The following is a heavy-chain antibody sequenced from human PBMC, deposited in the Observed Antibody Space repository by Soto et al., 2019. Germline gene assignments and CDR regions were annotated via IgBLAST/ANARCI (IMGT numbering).Heavy chain of an antibody. V-gene: IGHV3-21*01. CDR2: ISSSSSYI. CDR3: AREDYDFWSGSYYYYYYGMDV. D-gene: IGHD3-3*01. Sequence: PGGSLRLSCAASGFTFSSYSMNWVRQAPGKGLEWVSSISSSSSYIYYADSVKGRFTISRDNAKNSLYLQMNSLRAEDTAVYYCAREDYDFWSGSYYYYYYGMDVWGQGTTVTVSS. CDR1: GFTFSSYS. J-gene: IGHJ6*02.